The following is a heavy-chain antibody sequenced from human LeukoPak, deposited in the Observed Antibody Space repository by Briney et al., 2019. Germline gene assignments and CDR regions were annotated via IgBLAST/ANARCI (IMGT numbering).Heavy chain of an antibody. Sequence: SETLSLTCAVYGGSFSGYYWSWIRQPPGKGLEWIGEINHSGSTNYNPSLKSRVTISVDTSKNQFSLQLSSVTAADTAVYYCASSYSSGWYRGSFDYWGQGTLVTVSS. J-gene: IGHJ4*02. CDR1: GGSFSGYY. D-gene: IGHD6-19*01. CDR2: INHSGST. CDR3: ASSYSSGWYRGSFDY. V-gene: IGHV4-34*01.